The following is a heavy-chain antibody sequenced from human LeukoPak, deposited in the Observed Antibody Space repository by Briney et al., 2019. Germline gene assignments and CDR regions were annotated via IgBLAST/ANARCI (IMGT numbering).Heavy chain of an antibody. V-gene: IGHV4-30-2*01. D-gene: IGHD3-22*01. J-gene: IGHJ4*02. CDR1: GGSISSGGYY. CDR2: IYHSGST. CDR3: ARTHYYDSSGYYYLDY. Sequence: SETLSLTCTVSGGSISSGGYYWSWIRQPPGKGLEWIGYIYHSGSTYYNPSLKSRVTISVDRSKNQFSLKLSSVTAADTAVHYCARTHYYDSSGYYYLDYWGQGTLVTVSS.